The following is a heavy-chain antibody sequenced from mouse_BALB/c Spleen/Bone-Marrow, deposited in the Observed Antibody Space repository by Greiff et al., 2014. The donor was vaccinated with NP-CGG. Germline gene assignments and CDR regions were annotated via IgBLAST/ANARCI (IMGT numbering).Heavy chain of an antibody. CDR2: INPGSGCT. V-gene: IGHV1-54*01. CDR3: ARRDGSYFDY. D-gene: IGHD3-3*01. Sequence: QVQLKESGAELVRPGTSVKVSCKASGYAFTNYLIEWVKQRPGQGLEWIGMINPGSGCTNYNEKFKGKATLTADKSSSTAYMQLSSLTSDDSAVYFCARRDGSYFDYWGQGTTLTVSS. J-gene: IGHJ2*01. CDR1: GYAFTNYL.